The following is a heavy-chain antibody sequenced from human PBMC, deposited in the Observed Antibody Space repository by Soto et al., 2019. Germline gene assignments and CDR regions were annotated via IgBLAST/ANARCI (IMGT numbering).Heavy chain of an antibody. CDR1: GFTFSSYS. J-gene: IGHJ4*02. CDR3: ARVPYDSSGYYDY. CDR2: ISSSSSTI. V-gene: IGHV3-48*01. Sequence: GGSLRLSCAASGFTFSSYSMNWVRQAPGKGLEWVSYISSSSSTIYYADSAKGRFTISRDNAKNSLYLQMNSLRAEDTAVYYCARVPYDSSGYYDYWGQGTLVTVSS. D-gene: IGHD3-22*01.